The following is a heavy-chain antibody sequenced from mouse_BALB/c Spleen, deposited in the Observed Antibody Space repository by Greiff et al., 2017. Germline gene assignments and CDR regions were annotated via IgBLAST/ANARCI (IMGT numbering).Heavy chain of an antibody. V-gene: IGHV1S137*01. Sequence: VQLQQSGAELVRPGVSVKISCKGSGYTFTDYAMHWVKQSHAKSLEWIGVISTYYGDASYNQKFKGKATMTVDKSSSTAYMELARLTSEDSAIYYGAREEDYDGGFAYWGQGTLVTVSA. CDR2: ISTYYGDA. J-gene: IGHJ3*01. D-gene: IGHD2-4*01. CDR1: GYTFTDYA. CDR3: AREEDYDGGFAY.